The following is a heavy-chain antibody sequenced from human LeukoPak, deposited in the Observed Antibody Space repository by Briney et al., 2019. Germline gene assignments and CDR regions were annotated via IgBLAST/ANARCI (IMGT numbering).Heavy chain of an antibody. CDR3: ARHTTSKLGYCSGGSCSVFDY. J-gene: IGHJ4*02. CDR1: GGSISSSSYY. Sequence: KPSETLSLTCTVSGGSISSSSYYWGLIRQPPGKWLEWIGRIYYSGSTYYNPSLKSRVTISVDTSKNQFSLKLSSVTAADTAVYYCARHTTSKLGYCSGGSCSVFDYWGQGTLVTVSS. CDR2: IYYSGST. V-gene: IGHV4-39*01. D-gene: IGHD2-15*01.